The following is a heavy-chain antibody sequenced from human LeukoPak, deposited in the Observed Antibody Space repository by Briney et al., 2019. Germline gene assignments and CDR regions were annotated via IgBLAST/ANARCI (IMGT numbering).Heavy chain of an antibody. CDR1: GYTFTSYG. V-gene: IGHV1-18*01. CDR2: ISTYNGNT. D-gene: IGHD7-27*01. J-gene: IGHJ4*02. Sequence: ASVKVSCKTSGYTFTSYGLSWVRQAPGQGLEWLGWISTYNGNTHYAQKLQGRVTMTTDTSTTTAYMELRSLRSDDTAVYYCARDYRTGFDYWGQGTLVTVSS. CDR3: ARDYRTGFDY.